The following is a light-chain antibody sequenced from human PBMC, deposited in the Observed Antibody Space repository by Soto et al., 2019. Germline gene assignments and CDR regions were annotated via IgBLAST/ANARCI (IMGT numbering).Light chain of an antibody. V-gene: IGLV2-8*01. CDR1: SSDVGGYNY. Sequence: QSVLTQPHSVPGSPGQSVTMSCTGTSSDVGGYNYVSWYQQHPGKAPKLMIYEVSKRPSGVPDRFSGSKSGNTASLTVSGLQAEDEADYYCCSYAGSNNFPYVFGTGTKVTVL. CDR2: EVS. J-gene: IGLJ1*01. CDR3: CSYAGSNNFPYV.